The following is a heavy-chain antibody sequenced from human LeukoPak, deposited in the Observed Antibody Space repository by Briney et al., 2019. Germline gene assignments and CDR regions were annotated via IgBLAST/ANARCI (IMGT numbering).Heavy chain of an antibody. CDR3: AKIVAGNGGTGYYFAY. D-gene: IGHD6-13*01. V-gene: IGHV3-23*01. CDR2: ISGSGGST. CDR1: GFTFSSYA. Sequence: PGGSLRLSCAASGFTFSSYAMSWVRQAPGKGLEWVSAISGSGGSTYYADSVKGRFTISRDNSKNTLYLQMNSLRAEDTAVYYCAKIVAGNGGTGYYFAYWGQGTLVTVSS. J-gene: IGHJ4*02.